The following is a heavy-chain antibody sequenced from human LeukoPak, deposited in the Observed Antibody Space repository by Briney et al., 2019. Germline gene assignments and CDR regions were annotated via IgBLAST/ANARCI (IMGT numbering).Heavy chain of an antibody. CDR3: ARRNTAIENDY. J-gene: IGHJ4*02. CDR1: GFTFSNYD. Sequence: GGSLRLSCAASGFTFSNYDMSWFRQAPGRGLEWVSTISGSGGSTYYADAVKGRFTISRDNSKNTLYLQVNSLRAEDTAIHYCARRNTAIENDYGGQGPLVTV. V-gene: IGHV3-23*01. CDR2: ISGSGGST. D-gene: IGHD5-18*01.